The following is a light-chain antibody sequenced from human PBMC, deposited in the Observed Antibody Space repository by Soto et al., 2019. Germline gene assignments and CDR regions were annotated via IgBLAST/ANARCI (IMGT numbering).Light chain of an antibody. CDR3: ASYTTSSTYV. CDR1: SSDVGGYSY. CDR2: DVS. V-gene: IGLV2-14*01. Sequence: QSALTQPASVSGSPGQSIAISCTGTSSDVGGYSYVYWYQPQPGKAPKLVISDVSNRPSGVSDRFSGSKSGHTASLTISGLQTEDEADYYCASYTTSSTYVFGTGTKLTVL. J-gene: IGLJ1*01.